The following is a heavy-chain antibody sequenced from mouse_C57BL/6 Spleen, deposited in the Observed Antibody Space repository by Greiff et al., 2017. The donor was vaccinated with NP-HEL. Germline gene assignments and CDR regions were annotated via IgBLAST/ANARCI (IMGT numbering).Heavy chain of an antibody. D-gene: IGHD1-1*01. V-gene: IGHV1-54*01. CDR3: ARGGYYGSSPYYYAMDY. CDR1: GYAFTNYL. J-gene: IGHJ4*01. CDR2: INPGSGGT. Sequence: VQLQQSGAELVRPGTSVKVSCKASGYAFTNYLIEWVKQRPGQGLEWIGVINPGSGGTNYNEKFKGKATLTADKSSSTAYMQLSSLTSEDSAVYFCARGGYYGSSPYYYAMDYWGQGTSDTVSS.